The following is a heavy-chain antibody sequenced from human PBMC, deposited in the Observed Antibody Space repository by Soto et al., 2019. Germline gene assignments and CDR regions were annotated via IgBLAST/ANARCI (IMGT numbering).Heavy chain of an antibody. J-gene: IGHJ4*02. D-gene: IGHD2-15*01. CDR2: IYYSGST. CDR3: AREVFLLGGKAFDY. Sequence: QVQLQESGPGLVKPSQTLSLTCTVSGGSISSGGYYWSWIRQHPGKCLEWIGYIYYSGSTYYNPSLKSRVTISVDTSKNQFSVKLSSVTAADTAVYYCAREVFLLGGKAFDYWGQGTLVTVSS. V-gene: IGHV4-31*03. CDR1: GGSISSGGYY.